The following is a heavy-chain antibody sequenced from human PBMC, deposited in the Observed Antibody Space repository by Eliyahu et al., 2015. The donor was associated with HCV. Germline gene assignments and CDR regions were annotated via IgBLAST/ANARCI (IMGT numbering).Heavy chain of an antibody. J-gene: IGHJ4*02. CDR3: ARLKVNSGSYFLDY. V-gene: IGHV3-48*01. CDR2: ISSSSGTI. Sequence: EVQLVESGGGLVQPGGSLSLSCXASGFTFXSYSMNWVRQAPGKGLEWVSYISSSSGTIYYADSVKGRFTISRDNAKNSLYLQMNSLRAEDTAVYYCARLKVNSGSYFLDYWGQGTLVTVSS. D-gene: IGHD1-26*01. CDR1: GFTFXSYS.